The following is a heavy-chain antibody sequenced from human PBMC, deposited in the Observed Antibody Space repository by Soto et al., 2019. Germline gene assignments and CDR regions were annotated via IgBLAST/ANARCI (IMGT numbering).Heavy chain of an antibody. D-gene: IGHD2-2*01. CDR1: GGTFSSYT. J-gene: IGHJ6*02. V-gene: IGHV1-69*08. CDR3: ARDRVVVVPAAMRYYGMDV. Sequence: QVQLVQSGAEVKKPGSSVKVSCKASGGTFSSYTISWVRQAPGQGLEWMGRIIPILGIANYAQKFQGRVPITSDKSTSTAYMELSSLRSEDTAVYYCARDRVVVVPAAMRYYGMDVWGQGTTVTVSS. CDR2: IIPILGIA.